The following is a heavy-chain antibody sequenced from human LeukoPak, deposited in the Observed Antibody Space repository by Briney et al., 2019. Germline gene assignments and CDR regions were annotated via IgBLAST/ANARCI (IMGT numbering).Heavy chain of an antibody. J-gene: IGHJ4*02. V-gene: IGHV4-59*08. Sequence: SQTLSLTCTLSGGSLSSYHWSWFRLPPGKGLEWMGHVFYTGKAAYNPSLTGRVTISVDTSKDQFSLRLASVTAADTAAYYCARLSRGAGAAKTFDYWGQGILVTVSS. CDR1: GGSLSSYH. D-gene: IGHD6-13*01. CDR2: VFYTGKA. CDR3: ARLSRGAGAAKTFDY.